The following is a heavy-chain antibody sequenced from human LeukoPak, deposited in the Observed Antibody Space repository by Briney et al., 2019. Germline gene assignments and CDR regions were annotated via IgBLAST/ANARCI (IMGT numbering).Heavy chain of an antibody. D-gene: IGHD1-26*01. CDR1: GISLSSYT. V-gene: IGHV3-23*01. CDR2: ITASGAST. J-gene: IGHJ4*02. CDR3: ASRPPGETYFAVFDY. Sequence: GGSLRLSCAASGISLSSYTMNWVRQAPGKGLEWVSGITASGASTYHAESVKGRFTISRDNSRNTLYLQMNNVRAEDTALYYCASRPPGETYFAVFDYWGQGTLVTVSS.